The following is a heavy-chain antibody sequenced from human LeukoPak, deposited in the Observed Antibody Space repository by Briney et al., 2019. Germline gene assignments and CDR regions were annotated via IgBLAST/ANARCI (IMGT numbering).Heavy chain of an antibody. CDR1: GFTFSNYG. V-gene: IGHV3-33*01. CDR3: ARDQALYFSYGDY. J-gene: IGHJ4*02. CDR2: VFYDGSGK. Sequence: GTSPRLSCAASGFTFSNYGMHWVRRPPGRGLEWLAAVFYDGSGKRYADTVKGRFTISRDNSKNTLYLQINSLRAEDTAVYYCARDQALYFSYGDYWGQGTLVTVSS. D-gene: IGHD2/OR15-2a*01.